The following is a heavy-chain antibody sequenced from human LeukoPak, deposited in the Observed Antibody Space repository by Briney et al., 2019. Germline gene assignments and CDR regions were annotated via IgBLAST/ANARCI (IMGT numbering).Heavy chain of an antibody. CDR3: ARGADYYGSGSYVNFDY. V-gene: IGHV1-18*01. D-gene: IGHD3-10*01. J-gene: IGHJ4*02. CDR1: GYTFTSYG. CDR2: ISAYNGNT. Sequence: ASVTVSCKASGYTFTSYGISWVRQAPGQGLEWMGWISAYNGNTNYAQKLQGRVTMTTDTSTSTAYMELRSLRSDDTAVYYCARGADYYGSGSYVNFDYWGQGTLVTVSS.